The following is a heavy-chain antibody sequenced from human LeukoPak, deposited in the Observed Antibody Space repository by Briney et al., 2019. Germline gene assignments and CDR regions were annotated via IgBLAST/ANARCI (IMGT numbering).Heavy chain of an antibody. V-gene: IGHV3-53*01. CDR1: GFTVSSNY. CDR2: IYSGGST. CDR3: ASARSYYLHY. D-gene: IGHD3-16*02. Sequence: GGSLRLSCAASGFTVSSNYMSWVRQAPGNGLEWVSVIYSGGSTYYADSVKGRFTISRDNSKNTLYLQMNSLRAEDTAVYYCASARSYYLHYWGQGTLVTVSS. J-gene: IGHJ4*02.